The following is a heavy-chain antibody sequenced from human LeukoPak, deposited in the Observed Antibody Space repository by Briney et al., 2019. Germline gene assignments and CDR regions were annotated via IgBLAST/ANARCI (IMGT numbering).Heavy chain of an antibody. CDR2: IYYSGST. J-gene: IGHJ4*02. V-gene: IGHV4-59*01. CDR3: ARDQGDYGGNSIFDY. CDR1: GDSISSYY. Sequence: SETLSLTCTVSGDSISSYYWSWLRQPPGKGLEWIGYIYYSGSTNYNPSLKSRVTISVDTSKNQFSLKLSSVTAADTAVYYCARDQGDYGGNSIFDYWGQGTLVTVSS. D-gene: IGHD4-23*01.